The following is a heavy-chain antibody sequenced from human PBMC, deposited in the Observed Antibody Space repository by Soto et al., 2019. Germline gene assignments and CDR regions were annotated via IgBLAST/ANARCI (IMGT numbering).Heavy chain of an antibody. V-gene: IGHV1-69*01. CDR2: IIPIFGTA. J-gene: IGHJ4*02. Sequence: QAPGQGLEWMGGIIPIFGTANYAQKFQGRVTITADESTSTAYMELSSLRSVTAADTAVYYCARVNVTLDLWGLGTLVTVSS. D-gene: IGHD2-21*02. CDR3: ARVNVTLDL.